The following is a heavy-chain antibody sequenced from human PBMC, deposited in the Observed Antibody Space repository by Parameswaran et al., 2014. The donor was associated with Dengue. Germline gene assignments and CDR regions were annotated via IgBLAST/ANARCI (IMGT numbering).Heavy chain of an antibody. CDR2: ISSSSSYI. V-gene: IGHV3-21*01. CDR3: ARGWSGWSNDAFDI. Sequence: KWIRQPPGKGLEWVSSISSSSSYIYYADSVKGRFTISRDNAKNSLYLQMNSLRAEDTAVYYCARGWSGWSNDAFDIWGQGTMVTVSS. D-gene: IGHD6-19*01. J-gene: IGHJ3*02.